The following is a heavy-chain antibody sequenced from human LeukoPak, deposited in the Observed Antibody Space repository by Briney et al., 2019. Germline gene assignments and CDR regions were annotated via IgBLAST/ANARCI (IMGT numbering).Heavy chain of an antibody. J-gene: IGHJ4*02. CDR1: GFTFSSYA. D-gene: IGHD5-24*01. V-gene: IGHV3-23*01. Sequence: GGSLRLSCAASGFTFSSYAMSWVRQAPGKGLEWVSGISGSDGSTYYADSVKGRFTISRDSSKNTLYLQMNSLRAEDTAVYYCTKRRDGYIQDYWGQGTLVTVSS. CDR3: TKRRDGYIQDY. CDR2: ISGSDGST.